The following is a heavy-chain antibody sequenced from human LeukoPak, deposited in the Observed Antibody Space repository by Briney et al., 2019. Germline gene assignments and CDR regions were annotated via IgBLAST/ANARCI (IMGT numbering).Heavy chain of an antibody. CDR2: INHSGST. CDR1: GGSFSGYY. D-gene: IGHD2/OR15-2a*01. J-gene: IGHJ4*02. Sequence: SETLSLTCAVYGGSFSGYYWGWIRQPPGKGLEWIGEINHSGSTNYNPSLKSRVTISVDTSKNQFSLKLSSVTAADTAVYYCAIHRGQLLNYWGQGTLVTVSS. CDR3: AIHRGQLLNY. V-gene: IGHV4-34*01.